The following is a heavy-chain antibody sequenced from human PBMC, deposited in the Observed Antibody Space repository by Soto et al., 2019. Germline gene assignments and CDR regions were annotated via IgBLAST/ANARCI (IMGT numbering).Heavy chain of an antibody. CDR1: GYSFTDYH. CDR3: ARGSAYKRVGNSDF. V-gene: IGHV1-2*04. J-gene: IGHJ4*02. CDR2: INPKSGGT. Sequence: QVQLVQSGAEVKKPGASVRVSCKASGYSFTDYHIHWVRQAPGQGLEWLGRINPKSGGTSTAQKFQGWVTMTRDRSISTVYMELANLRKDDTAVYYCARGSAYKRVGNSDFWGQGTPVTVSS. D-gene: IGHD6-19*01.